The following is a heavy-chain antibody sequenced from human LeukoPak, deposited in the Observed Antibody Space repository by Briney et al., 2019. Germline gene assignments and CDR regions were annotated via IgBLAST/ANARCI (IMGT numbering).Heavy chain of an antibody. J-gene: IGHJ5*02. CDR3: VRRFYQLQQRTNWFDP. CDR2: INHSGST. V-gene: IGHV4-34*01. Sequence: SETLSLTCAVYGGSFSGYYWSWIRQPPGKGLEWIGEINHSGSTNYNPSLESRVTISVDTSKNQFSLKLSSVTAADTAVYYCVRRFYQLQQRTNWFDPWGQGTLVTVSS. D-gene: IGHD2-2*01. CDR1: GGSFSGYY.